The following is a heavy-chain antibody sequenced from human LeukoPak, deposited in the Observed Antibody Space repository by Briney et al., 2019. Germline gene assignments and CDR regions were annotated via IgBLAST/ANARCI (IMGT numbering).Heavy chain of an antibody. V-gene: IGHV4-59*01. CDR3: ARGRAYMVY. CDR1: GGPISSYY. J-gene: IGHJ4*02. Sequence: SETLSLTCTVSGGPISSYYWSWIRQPPGKGLEWIGYIYYSGSTNYNPSLKSRVTISVDTSKNQFSLKLSSVTAADTAVYYCARGRAYMVYWGQGTLVTVSS. CDR2: IYYSGST. D-gene: IGHD3-10*01.